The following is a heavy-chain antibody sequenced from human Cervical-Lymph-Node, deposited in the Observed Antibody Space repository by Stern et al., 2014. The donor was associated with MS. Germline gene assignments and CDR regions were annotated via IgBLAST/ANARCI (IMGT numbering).Heavy chain of an antibody. V-gene: IGHV4-4*02. CDR3: ARERQQYCNSEGCSYWYFDL. J-gene: IGHJ2*01. CDR2: IYHSGAS. Sequence: QVQLQESGPGLVKPSGTLSLTCAVSGGSVSSTNWWSWVRQSPGKGLEWIWNIYHSGASNYRPSRRSRVSISQANSKNPLSLHLTSVTAADTAVYYCARERQQYCNSEGCSYWYFDLWGRGTLVTVSS. CDR1: GGSVSSTNW. D-gene: IGHD2/OR15-2a*01.